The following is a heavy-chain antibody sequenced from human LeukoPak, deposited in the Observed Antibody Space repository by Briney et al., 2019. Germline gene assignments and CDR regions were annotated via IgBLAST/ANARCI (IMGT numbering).Heavy chain of an antibody. D-gene: IGHD6-13*01. CDR2: IYHSGST. CDR1: GYSISSGYY. Sequence: SETLSLTCAVSGYSISSGYYWGWIRQPPGKGLEWIGSIYHSGSTYYNPSLKSRVTISVDTSKNQFSLKLSSVTAADTAVYYCAREHSSSWRPFDYWGQGTLVIVSS. J-gene: IGHJ4*02. V-gene: IGHV4-38-2*02. CDR3: AREHSSSWRPFDY.